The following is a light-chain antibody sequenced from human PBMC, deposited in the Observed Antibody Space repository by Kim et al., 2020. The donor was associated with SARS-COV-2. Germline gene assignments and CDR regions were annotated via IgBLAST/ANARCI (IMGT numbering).Light chain of an antibody. CDR2: EVN. CDR3: SSYAGNIIGV. J-gene: IGLJ1*01. Sequence: QSALTQPPSASGSPGQSVTISCTGSTRDIGSYNYVSWYQQHPDTAPKLLIYEVNNRPAGVPDRFSGSKSGSTASLTISGLQAEDEADYYCSSYAGNIIGVFGTGTKVAVL. V-gene: IGLV2-8*01. CDR1: TRDIGSYNY.